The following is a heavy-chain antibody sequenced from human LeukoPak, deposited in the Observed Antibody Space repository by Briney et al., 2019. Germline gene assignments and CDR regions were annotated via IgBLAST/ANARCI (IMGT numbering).Heavy chain of an antibody. CDR3: AKSGGYGLIDY. V-gene: IGHV4-59*04. D-gene: IGHD1-26*01. CDR2: IYYSGST. J-gene: IGHJ4*02. CDR1: GGSISSYY. Sequence: SETLSLTCTVSGGSISSYYWGWIRQPPGKGLEWIGNIYYSGSTYYNASLQSRVTISIDMSKNEFSLRLNSVTAADTAMYYCAKSGGYGLIDYWGQGTLVTVSS.